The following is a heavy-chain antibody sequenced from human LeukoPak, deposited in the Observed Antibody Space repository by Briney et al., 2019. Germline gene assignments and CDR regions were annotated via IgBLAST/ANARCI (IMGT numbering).Heavy chain of an antibody. CDR2: IWSDGSIK. CDR1: GVTFSNYG. CDR3: ARGPIAVAGTPSIYQH. Sequence: GRSLRLSCAASGVTFSNYGMHWVRQAPGKGLEWVAVIWSDGSIKYYADSVKGRFTISRDNSRNTLYLQMNSLRAEDTAVYYCARGPIAVAGTPSIYQHWGQGTLVTVSS. J-gene: IGHJ1*01. D-gene: IGHD6-19*01. V-gene: IGHV3-33*01.